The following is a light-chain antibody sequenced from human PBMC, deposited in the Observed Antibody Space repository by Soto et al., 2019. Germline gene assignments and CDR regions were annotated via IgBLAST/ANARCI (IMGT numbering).Light chain of an antibody. CDR1: SSNIGTNT. V-gene: IGLV1-44*01. CDR3: AAWHDSLHKV. Sequence: QSVLTQAPSASGTPGQRVTISCSGSSSNIGTNTVNWYQQLPGTAPKLLIYSNNQRPSGVPDRFSGSKSGTSASLAISGLQSEDEADYYCAAWHDSLHKVFGTGTKVAVL. J-gene: IGLJ1*01. CDR2: SNN.